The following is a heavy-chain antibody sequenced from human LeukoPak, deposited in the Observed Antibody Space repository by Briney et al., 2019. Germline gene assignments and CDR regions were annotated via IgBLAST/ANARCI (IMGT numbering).Heavy chain of an antibody. J-gene: IGHJ4*02. CDR3: ARPRRYCSGGSCYYFDY. CDR1: GYTFTSYD. D-gene: IGHD2-15*01. V-gene: IGHV1-8*01. CDR2: MNPNSGNT. Sequence: ASVKVSCKASGYTFTSYDINWVRQATGQGLEWMGWMNPNSGNTGYAQKFQGRVTMTRNTSISTAYMELSSLRSEGTAVYYCARPRRYCSGGSCYYFDYWGQGTLVTVSS.